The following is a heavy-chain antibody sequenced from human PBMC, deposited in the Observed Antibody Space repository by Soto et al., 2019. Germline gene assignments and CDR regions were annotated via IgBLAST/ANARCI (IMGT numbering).Heavy chain of an antibody. CDR2: ISGSGGST. CDR1: GFTFSSYA. V-gene: IGHV3-23*01. D-gene: IGHD3-10*01. J-gene: IGHJ4*02. Sequence: EVQLLESGGGLVQPGGSLRLSCAASGFTFSSYAMSWVRQAPGKGLEWVSAISGSGGSTYYADSVKGRFTISRDNSKNTLYLQMNSLRAEDTAVYYCAKDDLTYYYGSGSYYNPRGSYFDYRGQGTLVTVSS. CDR3: AKDDLTYYYGSGSYYNPRGSYFDY.